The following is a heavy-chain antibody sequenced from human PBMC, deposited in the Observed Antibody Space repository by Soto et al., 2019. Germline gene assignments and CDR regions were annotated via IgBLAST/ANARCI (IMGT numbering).Heavy chain of an antibody. J-gene: IGHJ5*02. D-gene: IGHD6-19*01. CDR2: IGGSNGRT. CDR3: ARVVYSSGGFCDWGWVDP. V-gene: IGHV3-23*01. CDR1: GFTFSTYA. Sequence: EVQLLESGGGLVRPGGSLRLSCAASGFTFSTYAMSWVRQAPGMGLEWVSAIGGSNGRTYYADSVRGRFIISRDNARNTVNLQMNTVSVDDTAVYYLARVVYSSGGFCDWGWVDPWGPGNRVNASS.